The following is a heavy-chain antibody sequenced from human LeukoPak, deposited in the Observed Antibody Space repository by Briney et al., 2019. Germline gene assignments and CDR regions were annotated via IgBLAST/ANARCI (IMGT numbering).Heavy chain of an antibody. Sequence: GGSLRLSCAASGFTFSSYWMHWVRQAPGKGLVWVSRINSDGSSTSYADSAKGRFTISRDNAKNTLYLQMNSLRAEDTAVYYCARAYCSGGSCYRAHYYYYYMDVWGKGTTVTVSS. V-gene: IGHV3-74*01. CDR1: GFTFSSYW. D-gene: IGHD2-15*01. CDR2: INSDGSST. J-gene: IGHJ6*03. CDR3: ARAYCSGGSCYRAHYYYYYMDV.